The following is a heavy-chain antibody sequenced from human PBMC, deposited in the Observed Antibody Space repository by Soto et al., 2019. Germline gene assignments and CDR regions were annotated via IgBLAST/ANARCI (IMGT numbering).Heavy chain of an antibody. CDR3: TSDTFGARDS. D-gene: IGHD2-15*01. CDR2: IDPYDTGI. Sequence: GGSLRLSCAASGFAFSSEWMHWVRQAPGKGLVWVSRIDPYDTGITYADSVKGRFTISRDNAKNTLYLQMNSLRAEDTAVYYCTSDTFGARDSWGQGTLVTVSS. CDR1: GFAFSSEW. J-gene: IGHJ4*02. V-gene: IGHV3-74*01.